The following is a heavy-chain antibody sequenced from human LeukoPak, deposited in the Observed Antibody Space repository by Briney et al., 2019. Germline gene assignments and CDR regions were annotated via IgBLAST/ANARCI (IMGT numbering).Heavy chain of an antibody. V-gene: IGHV1-18*01. D-gene: IGHD6-19*01. CDR2: ISPYNGNT. CDR1: GYTLTSYG. CDR3: ARAGSGSGWYFDY. J-gene: IGHJ4*02. Sequence: ASVKVSCKASGYTLTSYGITWVRRAPGQGLEWMGWISPYNGNTRYAQKFQGRVAMTTDTSTTTAYMELRGLRFNDTAVYYCARAGSGSGWYFDYWGQGTLVTVSS.